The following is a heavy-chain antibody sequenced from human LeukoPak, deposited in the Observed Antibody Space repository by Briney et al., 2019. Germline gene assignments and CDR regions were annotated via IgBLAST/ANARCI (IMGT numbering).Heavy chain of an antibody. D-gene: IGHD3-10*01. CDR3: AKDGGSTFPYYFDS. CDR1: GFMFDNYA. J-gene: IGHJ4*02. V-gene: IGHV3-23*01. CDR2: ITGLGGGT. Sequence: GGSLRLSCAGSGFMFDNYAMNWVRQAPGRGLEWVSVITGLGGGTYYAESVEGRFTVSRDNSKNRVYLQMNSLRVDDTAVYYCAKDGGSTFPYYFDSWGQGTLVTVAS.